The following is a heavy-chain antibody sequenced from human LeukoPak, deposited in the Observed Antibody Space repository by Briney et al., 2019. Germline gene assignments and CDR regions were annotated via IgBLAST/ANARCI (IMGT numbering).Heavy chain of an antibody. Sequence: PSETLSLTCTVSGYSISSGYYWSWIRQPPGQGLEWIGHSYYSGITNYNPSLKSRVTISVDTSKNQFSLKLSSVTAADTAVYYCARHLSGYYYYYMDVWGKGTTVTTSS. CDR2: SYYSGIT. D-gene: IGHD2-15*01. CDR3: ARHLSGYYYYYMDV. V-gene: IGHV4-61*01. CDR1: GYSISSGYY. J-gene: IGHJ6*03.